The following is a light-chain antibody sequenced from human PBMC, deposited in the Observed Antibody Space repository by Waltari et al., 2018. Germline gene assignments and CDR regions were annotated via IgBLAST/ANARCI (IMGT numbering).Light chain of an antibody. Sequence: EIVLTQSPVTLSLSPGERATLSCRASQSISTYLAWYQHKPGQAPRLLIYEASNRATGIPARFSRSGSGTDFTLTITSLEPEDFAFYYCQQRSNWPPLTFGGGTKVEIK. CDR2: EAS. CDR3: QQRSNWPPLT. J-gene: IGKJ4*01. CDR1: QSISTY. V-gene: IGKV3-11*01.